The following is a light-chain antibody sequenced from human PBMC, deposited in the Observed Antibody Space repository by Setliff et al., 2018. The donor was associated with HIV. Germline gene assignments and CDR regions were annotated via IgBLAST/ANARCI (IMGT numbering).Light chain of an antibody. Sequence: QSVLTQPASVSGSPGQSITISCTGTSSDIGANNYVSRYQQHPDTAPKLILYDVIKRPSGISNRFSGSKSGNTASLTISGLQAEDEADYYCSSYTNSGTLIGGGTKVTVL. V-gene: IGLV2-14*03. J-gene: IGLJ2*01. CDR2: DVI. CDR3: SSYTNSGTL. CDR1: SSDIGANNY.